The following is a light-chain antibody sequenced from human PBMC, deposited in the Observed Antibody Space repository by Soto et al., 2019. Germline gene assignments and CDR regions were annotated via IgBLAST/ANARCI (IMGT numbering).Light chain of an antibody. V-gene: IGLV1-51*01. Sequence: QSVLTQPPSVSAAPGQKVTISCSGSNSNIGNNYVSWFQQLPGTAPKLLIYDNNKRPSEIPDRFSDSKSGTSATLDITGLQTGDEADYYCGTWDSSLSAVVFGGGTKHTVL. CDR3: GTWDSSLSAVV. J-gene: IGLJ2*01. CDR1: NSNIGNNY. CDR2: DNN.